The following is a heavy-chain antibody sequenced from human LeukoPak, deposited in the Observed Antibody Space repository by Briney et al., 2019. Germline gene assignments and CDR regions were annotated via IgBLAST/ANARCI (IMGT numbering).Heavy chain of an antibody. D-gene: IGHD2-2*01. CDR2: ISRSSSTI. Sequence: GGSLRLSCAASGFTFSSYSMNWVRQAPGKGLEWVSYISRSSSTIYYADSVKGRFTISRDNAKNSLYLQMNSLRAEDTAVYYCARDRRGYCSSTSCPNWFDPWGQGTLVTVSS. V-gene: IGHV3-48*01. CDR3: ARDRRGYCSSTSCPNWFDP. J-gene: IGHJ5*02. CDR1: GFTFSSYS.